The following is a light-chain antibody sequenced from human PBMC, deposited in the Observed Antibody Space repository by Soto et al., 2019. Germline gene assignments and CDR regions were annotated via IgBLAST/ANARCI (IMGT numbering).Light chain of an antibody. CDR2: LAS. J-gene: IGKJ1*01. V-gene: IGKV1-39*01. CDR3: QQSNSRPWT. CDR1: QDIGNF. Sequence: ILMTQSPSSLSAFFGDRVTITCRASQDIGNFLAWYLQKPGKAPKLLVYLASSLQSGVPSRFSGSGSGTEFTLTIRSLQPEDFATYYCQQSNSRPWTFGQGTKVDIK.